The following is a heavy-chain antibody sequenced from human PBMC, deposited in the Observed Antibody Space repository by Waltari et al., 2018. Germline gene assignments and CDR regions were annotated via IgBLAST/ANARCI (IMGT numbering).Heavy chain of an antibody. CDR3: ARDLRLAAAVPFDY. Sequence: EVQLVESGGGLVQPGGSLRLSCAASGFTFSSYSMNWVRQAPGKGLEWVSYISSSSSTIYYADSVKGRFTISRDNAKNSLYLQMNSLRAEDTAVYYCARDLRLAAAVPFDYWGQGTLVTVSS. D-gene: IGHD6-13*01. CDR2: ISSSSSTI. V-gene: IGHV3-48*04. J-gene: IGHJ4*02. CDR1: GFTFSSYS.